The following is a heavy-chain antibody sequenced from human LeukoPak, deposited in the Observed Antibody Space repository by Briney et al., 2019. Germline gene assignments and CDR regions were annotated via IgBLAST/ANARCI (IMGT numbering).Heavy chain of an antibody. J-gene: IGHJ2*01. CDR2: IYYSRST. CDR1: GGSISSGGYY. Sequence: SETLSLTCTVSGGSISSGGYYWSWIRQHPGKGLEWIGYIYYSRSTYYNPSLKSRVTISVDTSKNQFSLKLSSVTAADTAVYYCARERVGLVVTAIRYFDLWGRGTLVTVSS. D-gene: IGHD2-21*02. V-gene: IGHV4-31*03. CDR3: ARERVGLVVTAIRYFDL.